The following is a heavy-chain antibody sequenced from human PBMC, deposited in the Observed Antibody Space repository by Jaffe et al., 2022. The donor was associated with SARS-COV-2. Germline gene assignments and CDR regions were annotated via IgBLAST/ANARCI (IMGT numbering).Heavy chain of an antibody. Sequence: QLQLQESGPGLVKPSETLSLTCTVSGGSISSSSYYWGWIRQPPGKGLEWIGSIYYSGSTYYNPSLKSRVTISVDTSKNQFSLKLSSVTAADTAVYYCASQDPQIPYYFDYWGQGTLVTVSS. CDR3: ASQDPQIPYYFDY. CDR1: GGSISSSSYY. J-gene: IGHJ4*02. CDR2: IYYSGST. V-gene: IGHV4-39*01.